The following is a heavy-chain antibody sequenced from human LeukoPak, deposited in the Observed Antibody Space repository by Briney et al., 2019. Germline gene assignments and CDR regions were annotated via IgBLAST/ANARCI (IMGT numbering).Heavy chain of an antibody. CDR3: ARDMRDYMYYYYSSMDV. V-gene: IGHV3-21*01. CDR1: GFTFSSYS. Sequence: PGGSLRLSCAASGFTFSSYSMNWVRQAPGKGLEWVSSISSSSSYIYYADSVKGRFTISRDNAKNSLHLQMNSLRAEDTAVYYCARDMRDYMYYYYSSMDVWGKGTTVTVSS. CDR2: ISSSSSYI. J-gene: IGHJ6*03. D-gene: IGHD4-11*01.